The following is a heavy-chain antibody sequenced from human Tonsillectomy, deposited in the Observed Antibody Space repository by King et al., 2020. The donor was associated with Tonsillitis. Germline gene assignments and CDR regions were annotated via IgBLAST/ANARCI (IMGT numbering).Heavy chain of an antibody. D-gene: IGHD3-3*01. Sequence: VQLVESGGGLVQPGRSLRLSCAASGFTFDDYDMHWVRQAPGKGLEWVSGITWNSGKINYADSVKGRFTISRDNAKNSLFLQMNSLRDEDTALYSCVKDDFGRALDIWGQGTMVTVSS. CDR3: VKDDFGRALDI. J-gene: IGHJ3*02. V-gene: IGHV3-9*01. CDR2: ITWNSGKI. CDR1: GFTFDDYD.